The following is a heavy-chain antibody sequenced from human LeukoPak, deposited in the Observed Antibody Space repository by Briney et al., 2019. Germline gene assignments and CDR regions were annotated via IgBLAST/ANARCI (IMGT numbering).Heavy chain of an antibody. J-gene: IGHJ5*02. V-gene: IGHV4-39*07. CDR2: IYHSGST. CDR1: GGSISSGGYY. CDR3: ARVASDYGDYGVGWFDP. Sequence: SETLSLTCTVSGGSISSGGYYWSWIRQHPGKGLEWIGEIYHSGSTNYNPSLKSRVTISVDKSKNQFSLKLSSVTAADTAVYYCARVASDYGDYGVGWFDPWGQGTLVTVSS. D-gene: IGHD4-17*01.